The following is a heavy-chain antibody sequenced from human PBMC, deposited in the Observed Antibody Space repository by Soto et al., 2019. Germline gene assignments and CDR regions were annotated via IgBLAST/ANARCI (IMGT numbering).Heavy chain of an antibody. Sequence: SETLSLTCIVSGGSITSYHWSWIRQPPGKGLEWIGYIYGTGTTNYSPSLTNRVTISVDMSKNQFSLRLSSVTAADTAVYYCAGFSSGTYLFDLWGQGTPVTVSS. J-gene: IGHJ5*02. CDR2: IYGTGTT. CDR3: AGFSSGTYLFDL. D-gene: IGHD1-26*01. CDR1: GGSITSYH. V-gene: IGHV4-59*01.